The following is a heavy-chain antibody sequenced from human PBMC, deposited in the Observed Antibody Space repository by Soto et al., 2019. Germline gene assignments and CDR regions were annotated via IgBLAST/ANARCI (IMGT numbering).Heavy chain of an antibody. V-gene: IGHV3-30*18. D-gene: IGHD2-2*01. CDR1: GFTFSSYG. CDR2: ISYDGSNK. CDR3: AKGPAIVLVPAAMNYYYGMDV. Sequence: QVQLVESGGGVVQPGRSLRLSCAASGFTFSSYGMHWVRQAPGKGLEWVAVISYDGSNKYYADSVKGRFTISRDNSKNTLYLQMNRLRADDTAVYYCAKGPAIVLVPAAMNYYYGMDVWGQGTTVTVSS. J-gene: IGHJ6*02.